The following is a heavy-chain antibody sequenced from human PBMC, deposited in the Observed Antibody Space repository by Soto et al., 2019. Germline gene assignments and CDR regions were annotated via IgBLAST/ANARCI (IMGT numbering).Heavy chain of an antibody. V-gene: IGHV1-3*01. D-gene: IGHD5-18*01. CDR3: ARDRGYRYGSDVFDY. CDR1: GYTFTSYA. CDR2: INAGNGNT. J-gene: IGHJ4*02. Sequence: ASVKVSCKASGYTFTSYAMHWVRQAPGQRLEWMGWINAGNGNTKYSQKFQGRVTITRDTSASTAYMELSSLRSEDTAVYYCARDRGYRYGSDVFDYWGQGTLVTVSS.